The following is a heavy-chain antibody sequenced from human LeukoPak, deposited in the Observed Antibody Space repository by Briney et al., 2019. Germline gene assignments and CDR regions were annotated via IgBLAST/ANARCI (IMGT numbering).Heavy chain of an antibody. D-gene: IGHD4-17*01. CDR3: ARRVIDYGVGFSWFDP. Sequence: PSETLSLTCSVSGGSISSYYWTWIRQPPGKGLEWIGYIYSSGSASYNPSLKSRVTMSVDTSNNQFSLKLSSVTAADTAVYYCARRVIDYGVGFSWFDPWGLGTLVTVSS. CDR1: GGSISSYY. J-gene: IGHJ5*02. CDR2: IYSSGSA. V-gene: IGHV4-59*01.